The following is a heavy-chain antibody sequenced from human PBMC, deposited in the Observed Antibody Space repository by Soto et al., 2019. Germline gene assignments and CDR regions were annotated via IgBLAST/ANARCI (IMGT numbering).Heavy chain of an antibody. V-gene: IGHV3-21*01. CDR3: ARGSGYGDYNFDY. Sequence: GGSLRLSCAASGFTFSSYSMNWVRQAPGKGLEWVSSISSSSSYIYYADSVKGRFTISRDNAKNSLYLQMNSLRAEDTAVYYCARGSGYGDYNFDYWGQGTLVTVSS. CDR1: GFTFSSYS. D-gene: IGHD4-17*01. J-gene: IGHJ4*02. CDR2: ISSSSSYI.